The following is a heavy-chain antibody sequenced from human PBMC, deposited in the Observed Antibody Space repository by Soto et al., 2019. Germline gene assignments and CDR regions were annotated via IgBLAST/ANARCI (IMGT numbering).Heavy chain of an antibody. CDR3: ARQRGKYCSGGSCYSDY. CDR1: GFTFSSYS. J-gene: IGHJ4*02. V-gene: IGHV3-48*01. CDR2: ISSSSSTI. Sequence: GGSLRLSCAASGFTFSSYSMNWVRQAPGKGLEWVSYISSSSSTIYYADSVKGRFTISRDNAKNSLYLQMNSLRAEDTAVYYCARQRGKYCSGGSCYSDYWGQGTLVTVSS. D-gene: IGHD2-15*01.